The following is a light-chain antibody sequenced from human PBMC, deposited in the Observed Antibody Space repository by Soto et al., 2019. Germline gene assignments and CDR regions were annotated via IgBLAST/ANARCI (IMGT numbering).Light chain of an antibody. CDR2: DAS. CDR1: EGVGSS. CDR3: QQRSNWPRT. J-gene: IGKJ1*01. V-gene: IGKV3-11*01. Sequence: ETVMTQSPATLSLSPGERFTLAGMASEGVGSSLAWYQQKPGQAPRLLIYDASNRATGIPARFSGSGSGTDFTLTISSLEPEDFAVYYCQQRSNWPRTFGQGTKVDIK.